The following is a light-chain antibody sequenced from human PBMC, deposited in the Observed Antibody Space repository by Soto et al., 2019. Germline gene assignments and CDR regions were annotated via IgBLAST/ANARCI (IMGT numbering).Light chain of an antibody. CDR2: GAS. Sequence: EIVLTQSPGTLSLSPGERATLSCRASQSISANLAWYQHKPGQAPRLLIYGASNRATGIPARFSGSGTGTDFTLTISSLQSEDFAVYYCQQYSKWPTFGRGTKVDIK. V-gene: IGKV3-15*01. CDR3: QQYSKWPT. J-gene: IGKJ1*01. CDR1: QSISAN.